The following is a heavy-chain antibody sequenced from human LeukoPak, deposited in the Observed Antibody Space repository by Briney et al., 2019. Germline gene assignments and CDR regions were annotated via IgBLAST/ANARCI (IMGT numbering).Heavy chain of an antibody. D-gene: IGHD2-2*01. CDR2: ITAYNGNT. CDR3: ARGGGIIVVTDEAYDY. V-gene: IGHV1-18*01. Sequence: ASVKVSCKASGYTFTSYGISWVRQAPGQGLEWMGWITAYNGNTNYAQRLQGRVTMTTDTSTSTAYMELRSLRSDDTAVYYCARGGGIIVVTDEAYDYWGQGTLVTVSS. CDR1: GYTFTSYG. J-gene: IGHJ4*02.